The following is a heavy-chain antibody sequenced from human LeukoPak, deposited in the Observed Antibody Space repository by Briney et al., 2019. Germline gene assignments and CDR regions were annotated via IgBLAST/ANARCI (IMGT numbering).Heavy chain of an antibody. CDR3: ARRFGAARDDYMDV. V-gene: IGHV3-11*04. CDR1: GFTFSDYY. CDR2: ITDNGRKR. D-gene: IGHD3-16*01. J-gene: IGHJ6*03. Sequence: GGSLRLSCAASGFTFSDYYMGWIRQAPGKGLEWVSYITDNGRKRYYADSVKGRFTISRDNSKNSLYLQMNSLRAEDTAVYYCARRFGAARDDYMDVWGKGTTVTVSS.